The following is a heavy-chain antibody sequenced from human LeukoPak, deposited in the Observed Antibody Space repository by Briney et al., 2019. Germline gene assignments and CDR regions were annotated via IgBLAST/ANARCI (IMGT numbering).Heavy chain of an antibody. CDR3: AREENYYYYMDV. J-gene: IGHJ6*03. CDR1: GGSISSGSYY. V-gene: IGHV4-61*02. Sequence: SETLSLTCTVSGGSISSGSYYWSWIRQPAGKGLEWIGRIYTSGSTNYNPSLKSRVTISVDTSKNQFSLKLSSVTAADTAVYYCAREENYYYYMDVWGKGTTVTISS. CDR2: IYTSGST.